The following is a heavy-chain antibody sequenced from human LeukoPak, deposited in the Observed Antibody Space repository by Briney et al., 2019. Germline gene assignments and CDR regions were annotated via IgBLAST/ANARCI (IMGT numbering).Heavy chain of an antibody. Sequence: SETLSLTCTVSGGSISFSSYYWGWIRQPPGKGLEWIGNIYYSGSTYYNPSLKSRVTISEDTSKNQFSLKLRPVTAADTAVYYCAREPLGGYGMDVWGQGTTVTVSS. D-gene: IGHD3-16*01. J-gene: IGHJ6*02. CDR3: AREPLGGYGMDV. V-gene: IGHV4-39*02. CDR1: GGSISFSSYY. CDR2: IYYSGST.